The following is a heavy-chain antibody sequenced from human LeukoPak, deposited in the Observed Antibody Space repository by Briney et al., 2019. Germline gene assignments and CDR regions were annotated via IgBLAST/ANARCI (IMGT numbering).Heavy chain of an antibody. D-gene: IGHD6-19*01. CDR1: GYSFTSYW. V-gene: IGHV5-51*01. CDR3: ARRKYSSGWYMSGWFDP. J-gene: IGHJ5*02. CDR2: IYPGDSDT. Sequence: GESLQISCQGSGYSFTSYWIGWVRQVPGKGLEWMGIIYPGDSDTRYSPSFQGQVTISADKSISTAYLQWSSLKASDTAMYYCARRKYSSGWYMSGWFDPWGQGTLVTVSS.